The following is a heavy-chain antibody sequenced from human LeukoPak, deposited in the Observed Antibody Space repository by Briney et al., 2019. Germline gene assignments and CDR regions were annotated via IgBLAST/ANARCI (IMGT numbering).Heavy chain of an antibody. CDR3: ARASSTTSFDY. D-gene: IGHD4-17*01. CDR1: GFTVSSNY. CDR2: IYSGGST. J-gene: IGHJ4*02. V-gene: IGHV3-53*01. Sequence: GGSLRLSCAASGFTVSSNYMSWVRQAPGKGLEWVSVIYSGGSTYYADSVKGRFTISRDNSKNTLYLQMNSLRAEDTAVYYCARASSTTSFDYWGQGTLVTVSS.